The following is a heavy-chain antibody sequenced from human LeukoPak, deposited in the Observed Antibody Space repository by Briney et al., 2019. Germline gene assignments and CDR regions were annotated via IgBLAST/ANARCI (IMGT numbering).Heavy chain of an antibody. CDR2: IYDSGNT. CDR3: ARGTVVTPFDY. CDR1: GGSISSYY. J-gene: IGHJ4*02. D-gene: IGHD4-23*01. V-gene: IGHV4-59*12. Sequence: SETLSLTCTVSGGSISSYYWSWIRQPPGKGLEWIGYIYDSGNTNYNPSLKSRVTMSVDTSKNQFSLKVRSVTAADTAVYYCARGTVVTPFDYWGQGTLVTVSS.